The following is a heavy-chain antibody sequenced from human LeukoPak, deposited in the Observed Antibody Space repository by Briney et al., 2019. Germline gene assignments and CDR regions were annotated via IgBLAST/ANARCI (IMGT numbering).Heavy chain of an antibody. CDR2: ISSTSIYI. V-gene: IGHV3-21*01. Sequence: GGSLRLSCAPSGFTFSSYSMSWARQAPGKGLEWVSSISSTSIYIFYADSVKGRFTISRDNAKNSLYLQMNSLRAEDTAVYYCARDANAFGTWGQGTMVTVSS. CDR3: ARDANAFGT. CDR1: GFTFSSYS. J-gene: IGHJ3*02.